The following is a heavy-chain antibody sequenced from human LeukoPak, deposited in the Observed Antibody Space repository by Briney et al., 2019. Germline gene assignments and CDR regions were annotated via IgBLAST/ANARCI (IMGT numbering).Heavy chain of an antibody. D-gene: IGHD3-9*01. CDR3: ARGSGGYDILTGYYTGYYMDV. CDR1: GGSISSYY. V-gene: IGHV4-59*01. Sequence: ASETLSLTCTVSGGSISSYYWSWIRQPPGKGLEWIGYIYYSGSTNYNPSLKSRVTISVDTSKNQFSLKLSSVTAADTAVYYCARGSGGYDILTGYYTGYYMDVWGKGTTVTISS. J-gene: IGHJ6*03. CDR2: IYYSGST.